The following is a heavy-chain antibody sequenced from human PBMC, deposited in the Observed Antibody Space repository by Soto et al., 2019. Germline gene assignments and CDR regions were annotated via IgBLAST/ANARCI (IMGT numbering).Heavy chain of an antibody. J-gene: IGHJ4*02. V-gene: IGHV3-74*01. Sequence: EVQLVESGGGVVQPGGSLRLSCAASGFTFSSYWMHWVRQAPGKGLVWVSRVNPDGSDTSYADSVKCRFTISRDNAKNTLYLQMNSLRAEDTAVYYCARVAVGSYYFDYWGQGTLLTVSS. CDR1: GFTFSSYW. CDR3: ARVAVGSYYFDY. CDR2: VNPDGSDT. D-gene: IGHD6-13*01.